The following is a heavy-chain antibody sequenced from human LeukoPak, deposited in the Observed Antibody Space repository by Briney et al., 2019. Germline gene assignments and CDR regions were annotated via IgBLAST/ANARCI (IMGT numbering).Heavy chain of an antibody. CDR2: TSYDGSKK. J-gene: IGHJ4*02. Sequence: TGGSLRLSCAVSGFTFSDYGMHWVRQAPGKGLEWVAVTSYDGSKKYYADSVKGRFTISRDNSKNTLYLQMNSLRVEDTALYYCAKSFYSSGWREFDYWGQGTLVTVSS. CDR3: AKSFYSSGWREFDY. V-gene: IGHV3-30*18. CDR1: GFTFSDYG. D-gene: IGHD6-19*01.